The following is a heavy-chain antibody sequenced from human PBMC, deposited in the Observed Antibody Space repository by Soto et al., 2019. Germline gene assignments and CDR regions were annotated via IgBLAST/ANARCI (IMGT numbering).Heavy chain of an antibody. CDR1: GGSISSGDYY. V-gene: IGHV4-30-4*01. Sequence: QVQLQESGPGLVKPSQTLSLTCTVSGGSISSGDYYWSWIRQPPGKGLEWIGYIYYSGSTYYNPSLKSRVTRTVDTSKNQFSLKLSSVTAADTAVYYCARDGPDTAMVTGWFDPWGQGTLVTVSS. CDR2: IYYSGST. J-gene: IGHJ5*02. CDR3: ARDGPDTAMVTGWFDP. D-gene: IGHD5-18*01.